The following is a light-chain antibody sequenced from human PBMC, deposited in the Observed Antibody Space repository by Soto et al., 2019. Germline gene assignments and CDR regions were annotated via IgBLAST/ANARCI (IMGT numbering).Light chain of an antibody. V-gene: IGLV2-8*01. J-gene: IGLJ1*01. CDR2: EVS. CDR1: SSDIGGYTY. Sequence: QSALTQPPSASGSPGQSVTISCSGSSSDIGGYTYVSWYQHHPGKAPKLMIYEVSKRPSGVPDRFSGSKSGNTASLTVSGIQAEDEADYYCSSFADSNSYVFGTGTKLTVL. CDR3: SSFADSNSYV.